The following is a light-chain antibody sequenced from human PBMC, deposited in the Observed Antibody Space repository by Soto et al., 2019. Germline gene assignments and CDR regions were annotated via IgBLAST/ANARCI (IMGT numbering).Light chain of an antibody. Sequence: EIVLTQSPGTLSLSPGERVTLSCRASQSISSSYLAWYQQKPGQAPRLLIYDASSRATGIPDRFGGSGSGTDFTLTISRLEPEDFAVYYCQQYGSSPRTFGQGTKVDIK. CDR1: QSISSSY. J-gene: IGKJ1*01. CDR2: DAS. CDR3: QQYGSSPRT. V-gene: IGKV3-20*01.